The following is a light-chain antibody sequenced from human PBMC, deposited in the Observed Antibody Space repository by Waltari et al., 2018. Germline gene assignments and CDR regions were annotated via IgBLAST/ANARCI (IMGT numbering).Light chain of an antibody. CDR1: QTHLNSNGYIY. J-gene: IGKJ4*01. Sequence: DVVMTQSPLFLPVTPGEPASISCRSSQTHLNSNGYIYLDWFLQKPGQSPQVLIYSGYNRDSGVPDRFKDSGSGTDITLKISREEAEDLGIYYCMQALQSPLTFGGGTKVEIK. V-gene: IGKV2-28*01. CDR3: MQALQSPLT. CDR2: SGY.